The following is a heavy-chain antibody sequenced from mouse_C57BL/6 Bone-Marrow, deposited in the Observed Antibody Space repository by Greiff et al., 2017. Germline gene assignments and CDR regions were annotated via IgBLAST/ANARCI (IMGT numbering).Heavy chain of an antibody. CDR2: IDPSDSYT. D-gene: IGHD1-1*01. V-gene: IGHV1-69*01. J-gene: IGHJ1*03. CDR3: GSGPATVVEGGELDV. Sequence: QVQLQQPGAELVMPGASVKLSCKASGYTFTSYWMHWVKQRPGQGLEWIGEIDPSDSYTNYNQKFKGKSTLTVDKSSSTAYMQLSSLTSEDSAVYYCGSGPATVVEGGELDVWGKGTAVTVSS. CDR1: GYTFTSYW.